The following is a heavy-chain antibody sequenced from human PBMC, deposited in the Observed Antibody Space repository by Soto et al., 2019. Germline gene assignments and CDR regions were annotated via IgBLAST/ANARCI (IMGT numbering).Heavy chain of an antibody. D-gene: IGHD7-27*01. CDR1: GFTFSNSW. CDR3: ARDPGWGALDY. CDR2: LNQGANEK. J-gene: IGHJ4*02. V-gene: IGHV3-7*01. Sequence: PGGSLRLSCAASGFTFSNSWMSWVRQAPGKGLEWVANLNQGANEKNYVDSVKGRFAVSRDNAKSTLYLQMDSLSADDTAVYYCARDPGWGALDYWGRGTLVTVSS.